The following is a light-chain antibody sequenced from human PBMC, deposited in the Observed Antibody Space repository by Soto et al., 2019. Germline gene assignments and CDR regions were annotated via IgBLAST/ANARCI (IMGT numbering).Light chain of an antibody. V-gene: IGLV1-44*01. CDR3: AAWDDSLNGPGYV. Sequence: QSVLTQPPSASGTPGQRVTISCSGSSSNIGSNTVNWYQQLPGTAPKLLIYNTNKRPSGVPDRFSGSKSGTAASLAIGGLQSDDEADYYCAAWDDSLNGPGYVFGTGTKVTVL. CDR2: NTN. J-gene: IGLJ1*01. CDR1: SSNIGSNT.